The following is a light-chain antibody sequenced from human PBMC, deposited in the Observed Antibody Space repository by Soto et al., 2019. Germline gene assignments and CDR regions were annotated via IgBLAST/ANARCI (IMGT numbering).Light chain of an antibody. CDR1: QDISSW. Sequence: DIQMTQSPSSVSASVGDRVTITCRASQDISSWLAWYQHKPGKAPSLLIYAASSLQSGVPSRFSGSRSGTDFALTIASLESEDFATYYCQQANSCPLTFGGGTKVEIK. V-gene: IGKV1D-12*01. J-gene: IGKJ4*01. CDR3: QQANSCPLT. CDR2: AAS.